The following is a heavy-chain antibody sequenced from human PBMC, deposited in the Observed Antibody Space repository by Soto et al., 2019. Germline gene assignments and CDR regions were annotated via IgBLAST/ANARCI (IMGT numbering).Heavy chain of an antibody. J-gene: IGHJ4*02. CDR1: GFTFSGSA. V-gene: IGHV3-73*02. CDR2: IRSEANSYAT. Sequence: EVQLVESGGGLVQPGGSLKLSCAASGFTFSGSAMHWVRQASGKGLEWVGRIRSEANSYATAYAVSVKGKFTISRDDSRNTAYLQMNRLKTEETAVYYCARGVYDFWSGHPKGLDYWGQGTVVTVSS. CDR3: ARGVYDFWSGHPKGLDY. D-gene: IGHD3-3*01.